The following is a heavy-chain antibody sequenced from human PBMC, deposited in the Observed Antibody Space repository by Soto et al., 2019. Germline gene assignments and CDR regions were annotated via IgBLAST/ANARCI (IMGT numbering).Heavy chain of an antibody. CDR1: GFTFGNYA. J-gene: IGHJ4*02. CDR3: AKVYFYDGSDYYRYFDY. V-gene: IGHV3-23*01. CDR2: ISVSDTNT. D-gene: IGHD3-22*01. Sequence: RLSCAASGFTFGNYAMSWVRQAPGKGLEWVSLISVSDTNTYYADSVKGRFTISRDNSKNTLYLQMNSLRAEDTAVYYCAKVYFYDGSDYYRYFDYWGPGPLVTLSS.